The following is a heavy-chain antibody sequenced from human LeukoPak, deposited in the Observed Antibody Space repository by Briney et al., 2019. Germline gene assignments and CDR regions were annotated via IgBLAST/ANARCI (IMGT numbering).Heavy chain of an antibody. Sequence: QPGGSLRLSCAASGFTFSSYAMSWVRQAPGKGLEWVSAISGSGGSTYYADSVKGRFTISRDNSKNTLYLQMNSLRAEDTVVYYCAKDLRGQIVVVPAATVWGYWGQGTLVTVSS. CDR3: AKDLRGQIVVVPAATVWGY. CDR1: GFTFSSYA. J-gene: IGHJ4*02. D-gene: IGHD2-2*01. V-gene: IGHV3-23*01. CDR2: ISGSGGST.